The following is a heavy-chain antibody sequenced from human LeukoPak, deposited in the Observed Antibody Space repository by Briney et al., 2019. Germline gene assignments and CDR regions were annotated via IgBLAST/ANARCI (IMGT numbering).Heavy chain of an antibody. J-gene: IGHJ4*02. V-gene: IGHV3-15*01. D-gene: IGHD2-2*01. Sequence: GGSLRLSCAASGFIFSKAWMSWVRQAPVKGLEWVGHIKPKIDGETTDYAAPVKGRFIISRDDSKNTLYLQMNNLKSEDTAVYYCTRGFCSSIRCYEGPSDFWGQGTVVTVSS. CDR1: GFIFSKAW. CDR2: IKPKIDGETT. CDR3: TRGFCSSIRCYEGPSDF.